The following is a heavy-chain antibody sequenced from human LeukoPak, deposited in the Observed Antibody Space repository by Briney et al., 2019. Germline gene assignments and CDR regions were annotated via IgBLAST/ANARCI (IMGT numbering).Heavy chain of an antibody. CDR3: ATARTVKQWELPPLDY. J-gene: IGHJ4*02. CDR2: FDPEDGET. D-gene: IGHD1-26*01. CDR1: GYTLTELS. Sequence: ASVKVSCKVSGYTLTELSMHWVRQAPGKGLEWMGGFDPEDGETIYAQKFQGRVTMTEDTSTDTAYMELSSLRSEDTAVYYCATARTVKQWELPPLDYWGQGTLVTVSS. V-gene: IGHV1-24*01.